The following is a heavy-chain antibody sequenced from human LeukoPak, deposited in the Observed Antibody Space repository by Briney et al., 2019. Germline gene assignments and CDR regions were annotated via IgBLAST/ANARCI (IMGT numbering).Heavy chain of an antibody. D-gene: IGHD3-10*01. CDR2: IKQDGSEK. V-gene: IGHV3-7*01. CDR1: GFSFSSYW. CDR3: ARDKYSGSSLFDP. J-gene: IGHJ5*02. Sequence: GGSLRLSCEGSGFSFSSYWMTWVRQLPGKGPEWVANIKQDGSEKYYVDSVKGRFTISRDNAKNSLYLQMNSLRAEDTAVYYCARDKYSGSSLFDPWGQGTLVTVSS.